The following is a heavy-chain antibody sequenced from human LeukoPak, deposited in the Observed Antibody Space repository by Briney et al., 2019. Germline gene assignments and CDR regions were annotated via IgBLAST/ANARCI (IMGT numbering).Heavy chain of an antibody. V-gene: IGHV5-51*01. CDR1: GYSFTSYW. CDR3: ARRRYSGIAAAGTGAFDI. D-gene: IGHD6-13*01. J-gene: IGHJ3*02. Sequence: GESLKISCKGSGYSFTSYWIGWVRQMPGKGLEWMGIIYPGDSDTRYSPSFQGQVTISADKPISTAYLQWSSLKASDTAMYYCARRRYSGIAAAGTGAFDIWGQGTMVTVSS. CDR2: IYPGDSDT.